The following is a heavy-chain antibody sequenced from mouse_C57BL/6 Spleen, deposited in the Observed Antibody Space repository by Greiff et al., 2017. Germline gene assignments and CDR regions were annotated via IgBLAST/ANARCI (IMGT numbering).Heavy chain of an antibody. V-gene: IGHV5-4*01. CDR2: ISDGGSYT. D-gene: IGHD2-4*01. CDR1: GFTFSSYA. CDR3: ARDDYDWFAY. J-gene: IGHJ3*01. Sequence: EVQGVESGGGLVKPGGSLKLSCAASGFTFSSYAMSWVRQTPEKRLEWVATISDGGSYTYYPENVKGRFPIARDNAKTNLYLQMSHLKSEDTAMYYCARDDYDWFAYWGQGTLVTVSA.